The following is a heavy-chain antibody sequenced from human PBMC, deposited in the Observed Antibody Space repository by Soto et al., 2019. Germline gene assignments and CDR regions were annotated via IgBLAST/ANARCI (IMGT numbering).Heavy chain of an antibody. CDR1: VFTFSGSA. D-gene: IGHD1-26*01. CDR2: IRSKANSYAT. V-gene: IGHV3-73*01. Sequence: PWGSLRLSCSASVFTFSGSAMHWFRQASGKGLEWVGRIRSKANSYATAYAASVKGRFAISRDDSKNTAYLQMNSLKTEDTAVYYCTTSGKYYYYYGMDVWGQGTTVTVSS. J-gene: IGHJ6*02. CDR3: TTSGKYYYYYGMDV.